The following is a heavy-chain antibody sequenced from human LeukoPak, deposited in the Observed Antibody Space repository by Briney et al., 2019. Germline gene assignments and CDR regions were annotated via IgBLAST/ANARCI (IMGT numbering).Heavy chain of an antibody. Sequence: ASVTVSCKASGYTFTGYYMHWVRQAPGQGLEWMGWINPNSGGTNYAQKFQGRVTMTRDTSISTAYMELSRLRSDDTAVYYCARVLLWFGESAWDYYYMDVWGKGTTVTVSS. V-gene: IGHV1-2*02. CDR3: ARVLLWFGESAWDYYYMDV. CDR1: GYTFTGYY. J-gene: IGHJ6*03. D-gene: IGHD3-10*01. CDR2: INPNSGGT.